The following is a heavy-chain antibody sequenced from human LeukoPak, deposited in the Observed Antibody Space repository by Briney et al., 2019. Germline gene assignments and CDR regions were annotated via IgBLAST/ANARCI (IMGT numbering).Heavy chain of an antibody. CDR2: IYYSGST. Sequence: LRLSCAASGFTFSSYSMNWVRQHPGKGLEWIGYIYYSGSTYYNPSLKSRVTISVDTSKNQFSLKLSSVTAADTAVYYCAREATSPYYFDYWGQGTLVTVSS. V-gene: IGHV4-31*02. CDR1: GFTFSSYS. CDR3: AREATSPYYFDY. J-gene: IGHJ4*02. D-gene: IGHD1-26*01.